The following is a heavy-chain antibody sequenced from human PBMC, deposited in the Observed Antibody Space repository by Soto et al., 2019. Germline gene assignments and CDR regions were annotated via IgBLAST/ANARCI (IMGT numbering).Heavy chain of an antibody. CDR2: IYYSGST. V-gene: IGHV4-31*03. D-gene: IGHD3-9*01. Sequence: SETLSLTCTVSGGSISSGGYYWSWIRQHPGKGLEWIGYIYYSGSTYYNPSLKSRVTISVDTSKNQFSLKLSSVTAADTAVYYCARETALRYFDWLLPDAFDIWGQGTTVTVSS. J-gene: IGHJ3*02. CDR1: GGSISSGGYY. CDR3: ARETALRYFDWLLPDAFDI.